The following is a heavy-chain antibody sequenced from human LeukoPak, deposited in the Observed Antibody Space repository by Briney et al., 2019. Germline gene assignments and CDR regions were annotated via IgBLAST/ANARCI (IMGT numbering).Heavy chain of an antibody. D-gene: IGHD2-15*01. CDR2: IYYSGST. CDR3: ARHGGGYCSGGSCPPGGWFDP. Sequence: PSETLSLTCTVSGGSISSYYWSWIRQPPGKGLEGIGYIYYSGSTNYNPSLKSRVTISVDTSKTQFSLKLSSVTAADTAVYYCARHGGGYCSGGSCPPGGWFDPWGQGTLVTVSS. J-gene: IGHJ5*02. CDR1: GGSISSYY. V-gene: IGHV4-59*08.